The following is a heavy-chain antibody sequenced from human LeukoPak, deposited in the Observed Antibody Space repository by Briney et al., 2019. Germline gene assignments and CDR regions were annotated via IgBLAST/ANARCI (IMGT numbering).Heavy chain of an antibody. Sequence: GGSLRLSCAASGFTFSDYWMSWMRQAPGRGLEWVANIKYDGDEEYYVDSVKGRFTISRDNAKNSVYLQLNSLRVEDTAVYYCKSGGAAPGSFDNWGQGTLVTVSP. V-gene: IGHV3-7*01. CDR3: KSGGAAPGSFDN. J-gene: IGHJ4*02. CDR1: GFTFSDYW. D-gene: IGHD1-1*01. CDR2: IKYDGDEE.